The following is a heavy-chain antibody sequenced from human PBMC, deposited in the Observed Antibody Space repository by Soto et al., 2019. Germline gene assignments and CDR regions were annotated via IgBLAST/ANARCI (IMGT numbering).Heavy chain of an antibody. D-gene: IGHD3-22*01. Sequence: SETLSLTCAVFGGSLSSSAYSWSWIRQPPGKGLEWIGYIFHSGDTSYYNPSLKSRVTISVDRSKNQFSLKLSSVTAADTAVYYCARHNYDSSGFIKYYFDYWGQGTLVTVSS. CDR2: IFHSGDTS. CDR1: GGSLSSSAYS. J-gene: IGHJ4*02. CDR3: ARHNYDSSGFIKYYFDY. V-gene: IGHV4-30-2*01.